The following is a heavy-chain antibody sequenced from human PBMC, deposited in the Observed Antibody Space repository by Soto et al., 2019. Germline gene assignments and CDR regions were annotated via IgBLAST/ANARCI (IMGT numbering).Heavy chain of an antibody. CDR1: GFTFSTFD. J-gene: IGHJ5*02. V-gene: IGHV3-13*01. D-gene: IGHD3-10*01. CDR3: ARGRSFSYDSTPPPMFDP. Sequence: GGSLRLSCAGSGFTFSTFDIHWVRQAPGKGLEWVSGIGTLSDTFYAASVQGRFTISRQNAKNSVYLQMNSLRAGDTAFYYCARGRSFSYDSTPPPMFDPWGQGTLVTSPQ. CDR2: IGTLSDT.